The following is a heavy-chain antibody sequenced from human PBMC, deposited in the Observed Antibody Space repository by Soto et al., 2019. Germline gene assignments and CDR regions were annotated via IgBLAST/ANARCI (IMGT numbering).Heavy chain of an antibody. D-gene: IGHD3-10*01. CDR2: INWNSGSI. Sequence: PGGSLRLSCAASGFTFDDYAMHWVRQAPGKGLEWVSGINWNSGSIGYADSVKGRFTISRDNAKTSLYLQMNSLRAEDTALDYCAKDRGSGSYAANYYYSGMDVWGQGTTVTVSS. CDR1: GFTFDDYA. J-gene: IGHJ6*02. V-gene: IGHV3-9*01. CDR3: AKDRGSGSYAANYYYSGMDV.